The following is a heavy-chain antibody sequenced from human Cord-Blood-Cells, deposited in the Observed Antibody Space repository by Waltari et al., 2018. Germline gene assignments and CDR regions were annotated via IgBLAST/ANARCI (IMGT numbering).Heavy chain of an antibody. CDR3: ARILIHYYGSGSYYNWFDP. V-gene: IGHV4-4*02. D-gene: IGHD3-10*01. Sequence: QVQLQESGPGLVKPSGTLSLTCAVSGGSISSSNWWSWVRQPPGKGVEWIGEIYHSGSTNYNPSLKSRVTISVDKSKNQFSLKLSSVTAADTAVYYCARILIHYYGSGSYYNWFDPWGQGTLVTVSS. CDR2: IYHSGST. CDR1: GGSISSSNW. J-gene: IGHJ5*02.